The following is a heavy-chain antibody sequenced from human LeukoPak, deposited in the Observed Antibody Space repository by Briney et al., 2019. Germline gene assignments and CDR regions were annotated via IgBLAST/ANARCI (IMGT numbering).Heavy chain of an antibody. J-gene: IGHJ3*02. D-gene: IGHD4-17*01. CDR1: ELTSIGLR. CDR2: ISSSSSYI. CDR3: ARGTVTNDAFDI. V-gene: IGHV3-21*01. Sequence: GGSLGLSGEPPELTSIGLRWNGGRKPQGKGLGGVSSISSSSSYIYYADSVKGRFTISRDNAKNSLYLQMNSLRAEDTAVYYCARGTVTNDAFDIWGQGTMVTVSS.